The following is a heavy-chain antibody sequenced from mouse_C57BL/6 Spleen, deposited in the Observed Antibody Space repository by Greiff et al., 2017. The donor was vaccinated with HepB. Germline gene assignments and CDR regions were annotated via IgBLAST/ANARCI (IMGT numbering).Heavy chain of an antibody. CDR1: GYSITSGYY. CDR2: ISYDGSN. Sequence: EVKLVESGPGFVKPSQSLSLTCSVTGYSITSGYYWNWIRQFPGNKLEWMGYISYDGSNNYNPSLKNRISITRDTSKNQFFLKLNSVTTEDTATYYCARSGSSYEGYFDVWGTGTTVTVSS. CDR3: ARSGSSYEGYFDV. V-gene: IGHV3-6*01. J-gene: IGHJ1*03. D-gene: IGHD1-1*01.